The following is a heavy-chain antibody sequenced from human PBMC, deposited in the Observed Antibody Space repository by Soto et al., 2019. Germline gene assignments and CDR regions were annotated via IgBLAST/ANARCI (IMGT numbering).Heavy chain of an antibody. CDR3: AADFSYYDFWSGYFTDAFEI. V-gene: IGHV1-58*01. CDR2: IVVGSGNT. CDR1: GFTFTSSA. J-gene: IGHJ3*02. Sequence: SVKVSCKASGFTFTSSAVQWVRQARGQRLEWIGWIVVGSGNTNYAQKFQERVTITRDMSTSTAYMELSSLRSEDTAVYYCAADFSYYDFWSGYFTDAFEIWGQGTMVTVSS. D-gene: IGHD3-3*01.